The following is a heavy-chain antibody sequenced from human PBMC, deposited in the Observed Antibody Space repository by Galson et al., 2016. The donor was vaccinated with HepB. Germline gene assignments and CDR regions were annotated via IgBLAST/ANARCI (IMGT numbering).Heavy chain of an antibody. V-gene: IGHV7-4-1*02. D-gene: IGHD6-6*01. CDR2: INAKTGNP. J-gene: IGHJ5*02. CDR1: DYIFTSYA. CDR3: AITIAARPNNWFDP. Sequence: SVKVSCKASDYIFTSYAMNWLRQAPGQGLEWMGRINAKTGNPTYAQGFTGRFVFSLDTSVNTAYLQTSSLKAEDTAVYYCAITIAARPNNWFDPWGQGTLVTVSS.